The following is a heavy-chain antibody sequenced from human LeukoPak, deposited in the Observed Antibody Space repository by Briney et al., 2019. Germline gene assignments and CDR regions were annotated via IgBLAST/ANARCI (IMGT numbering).Heavy chain of an antibody. CDR3: AKAGCTNIVCYLNS. Sequence: GGSLRLSCAASGFAFSTYAMSWVRQAPGKGLEWVSGIIGSGGSTYYADSVKGRFTISRDNSKNTLYLQMNSLRAEDTAIYYCAKAGCTNIVCYLNSWGQGTLGTASS. CDR2: IIGSGGST. J-gene: IGHJ4*02. D-gene: IGHD2-8*01. V-gene: IGHV3-23*01. CDR1: GFAFSTYA.